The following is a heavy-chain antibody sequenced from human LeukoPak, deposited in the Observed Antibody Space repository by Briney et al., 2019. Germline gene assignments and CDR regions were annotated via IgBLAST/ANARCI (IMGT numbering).Heavy chain of an antibody. D-gene: IGHD6-13*01. Sequence: GESLRLSCAASGFTFSSYSMNWVRQAPGKGLEWVSSISSSSSYIYYADSVKGRFTISRDNAKNSLYLQMKSLRAEDTAVYYCARDRESSSWFDYWGQGTLVTVSS. CDR2: ISSSSSYI. V-gene: IGHV3-21*01. J-gene: IGHJ4*02. CDR3: ARDRESSSWFDY. CDR1: GFTFSSYS.